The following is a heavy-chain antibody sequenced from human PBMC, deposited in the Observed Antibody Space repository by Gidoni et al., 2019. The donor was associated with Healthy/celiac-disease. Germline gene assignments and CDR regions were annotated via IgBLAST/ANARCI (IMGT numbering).Heavy chain of an antibody. V-gene: IGHV6-1*01. CDR3: AREADGYNWIDY. CDR1: WYSVPSNSAA. Sequence: QVLLQQSGPGLVKPLQTLSLTCAISWYSVPSNSAAWYWIRQSPSRGLEWLGRTYYRSKWYNDYAVSVKSRITINPDTSKNQFSLQLNSVTPEDTAVYYCAREADGYNWIDYWGQGTLVTVSS. CDR2: TYYRSKWYN. D-gene: IGHD5-12*01. J-gene: IGHJ4*02.